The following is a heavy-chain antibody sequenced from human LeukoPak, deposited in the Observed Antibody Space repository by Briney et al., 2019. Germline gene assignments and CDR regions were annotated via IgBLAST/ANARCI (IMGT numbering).Heavy chain of an antibody. D-gene: IGHD6-25*01. Sequence: KPSETLSLTCTVSGGSISSYYWSWMRQPPGKGLEWIGYIYDSGSTKYNPSLKSRVTMSVDTSKSQFPLRLSSVTAADTAVYYCARDAAETGYYYAMDVWGQGTTVTVSS. CDR1: GGSISSYY. CDR3: ARDAAETGYYYAMDV. J-gene: IGHJ6*02. CDR2: IYDSGST. V-gene: IGHV4-59*01.